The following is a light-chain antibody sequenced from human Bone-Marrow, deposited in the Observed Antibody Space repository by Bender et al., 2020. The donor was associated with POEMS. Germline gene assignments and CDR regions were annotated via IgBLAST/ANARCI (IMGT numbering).Light chain of an antibody. CDR2: EVN. Sequence: QSALTQPASVSGSPGQSITISCTGTSSDVGSFNLVSWYQHHPGKAPKLMIYEVNYRPSGVSDRFSGSKSGNTASLTISGRQAEDEADYYCTSFTSSHIYVFGSGTKVTVL. V-gene: IGLV2-14*02. J-gene: IGLJ1*01. CDR3: TSFTSSHIYV. CDR1: SSDVGSFNL.